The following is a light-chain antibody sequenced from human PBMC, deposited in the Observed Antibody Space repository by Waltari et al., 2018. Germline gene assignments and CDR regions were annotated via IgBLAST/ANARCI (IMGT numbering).Light chain of an antibody. CDR1: SNNVGNQG. CDR2: RNN. V-gene: IGLV10-54*04. J-gene: IGLJ3*02. Sequence: QAGLTQPPPVSRGLRQTATLTCTGNSNNVGNQGAAWLPQHRGHPPKLLSYRNNNRPSGISERFSASRSGNTASLTITGLQAEDEADYYCSAWDSDLTAWLFGGGTKLTVL. CDR3: SAWDSDLTAWL.